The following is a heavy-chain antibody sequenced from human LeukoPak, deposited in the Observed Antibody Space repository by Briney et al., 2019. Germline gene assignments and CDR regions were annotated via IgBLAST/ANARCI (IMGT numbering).Heavy chain of an antibody. Sequence: SVKVSCEASGYTFSGYYMHWVRQAPGQGLEWMGGIIPIFGTANYAQKVQGRVTITADESTSTAYMELSSLRSEDTAVYYCARPLITMVRGREDAFDIWGQGTMVTVSS. D-gene: IGHD3-10*01. J-gene: IGHJ3*02. CDR1: GYTFSGYY. V-gene: IGHV1-69*13. CDR3: ARPLITMVRGREDAFDI. CDR2: IIPIFGTA.